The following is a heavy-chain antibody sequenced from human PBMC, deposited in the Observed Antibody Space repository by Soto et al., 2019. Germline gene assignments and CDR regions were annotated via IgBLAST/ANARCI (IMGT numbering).Heavy chain of an antibody. V-gene: IGHV1-18*01. J-gene: IGHJ4*02. CDR2: ISAHNGNT. CDR1: GYAFTTYG. CDR3: ARGRYGDY. D-gene: IGHD1-1*01. Sequence: QVHLVQSGAEVKKPGASVKVSCKGSGYAFTTYGITWVRQAPGQGLEWMGWISAHNGNTNYAQKLQGRVTVTRDTSTSTAYMELRSLRSGDTAVYYCARGRYGDYWGQGELVPVSS.